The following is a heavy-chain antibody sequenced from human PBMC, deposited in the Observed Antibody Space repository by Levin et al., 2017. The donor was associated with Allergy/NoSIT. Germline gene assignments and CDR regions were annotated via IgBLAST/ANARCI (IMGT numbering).Heavy chain of an antibody. D-gene: IGHD3-10*01. CDR3: ARERDGGSYPWYYYGMDV. CDR2: TYYRSKWYN. CDR1: GASVSSNSAA. Sequence: SETLSLTCAISGASVSSNSAAWNWIRQSPSRGLEWLGRTYYRSKWYNDYAVSVKSRITINPDTSKNQFSLQLNSVTPEDTAVYYCARERDGGSYPWYYYGMDVWGQGTTVTVSS. V-gene: IGHV6-1*01. J-gene: IGHJ6*02.